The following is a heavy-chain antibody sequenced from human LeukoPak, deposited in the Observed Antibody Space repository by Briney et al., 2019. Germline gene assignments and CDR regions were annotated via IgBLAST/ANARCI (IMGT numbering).Heavy chain of an antibody. CDR3: ARHYASGSAAFDY. J-gene: IGHJ4*02. V-gene: IGHV3-11*01. CDR1: GFTFSDYY. CDR2: ISSSGSNM. Sequence: KPGGSLRLSCAASGFTFSDYYMSWIRQAPGKGLEWLSYISSSGSNMYYADSVKARFTISRDNAKKSLYLQVNSLRAEDTAVYYCARHYASGSAAFDYWGQGTLVTVSS. D-gene: IGHD3-10*01.